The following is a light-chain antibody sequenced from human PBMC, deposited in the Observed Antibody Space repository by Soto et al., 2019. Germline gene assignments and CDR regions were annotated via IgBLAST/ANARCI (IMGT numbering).Light chain of an antibody. J-gene: IGLJ1*01. Sequence: QSVLTQPLSASGTPGQRVTISCSGSSSNIGSNSVNWYQQLPGTAPKLLVYFNNQRPSGVPDRFSGSKSGTSASLAISGLQSEDEADYYCAAWDDSLNGDVFGTGTKLTVL. CDR1: SSNIGSNS. V-gene: IGLV1-44*01. CDR2: FNN. CDR3: AAWDDSLNGDV.